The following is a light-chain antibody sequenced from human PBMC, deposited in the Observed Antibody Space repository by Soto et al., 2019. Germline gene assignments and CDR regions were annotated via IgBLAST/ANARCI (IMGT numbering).Light chain of an antibody. Sequence: EVVLTQSPGTLSLSPGERATFSCRASQSVSSNYLAWYQQKPGQAPRLLIYGAFTRATGIPDRFSGSGSGTDFTLTISRLEPEDFAVYYCQQHETLITFGQGTRLEIK. CDR3: QQHETLIT. CDR2: GAF. V-gene: IGKV3-20*01. J-gene: IGKJ5*01. CDR1: QSVSSNY.